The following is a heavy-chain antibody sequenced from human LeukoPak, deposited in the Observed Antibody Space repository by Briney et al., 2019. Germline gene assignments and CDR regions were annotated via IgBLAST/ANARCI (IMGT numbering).Heavy chain of an antibody. J-gene: IGHJ4*02. Sequence: PGGSLRLSCTASGFTFNTYSMNWVRQAPGKGLEWVSSISSSSNYIYYADSAKGRFTISRDNAKNSLYLQMNSLRAEDTALYYCAREFGMGVILDWGQGTLVTVSS. CDR3: AREFGMGVILD. CDR2: ISSSSNYI. D-gene: IGHD3-16*01. CDR1: GFTFNTYS. V-gene: IGHV3-21*01.